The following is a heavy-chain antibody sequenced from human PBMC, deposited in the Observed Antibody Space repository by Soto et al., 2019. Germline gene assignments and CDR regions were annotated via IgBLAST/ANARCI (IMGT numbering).Heavy chain of an antibody. CDR3: AKGRGGSGSLTPRVDF. CDR1: GLTFNNYA. D-gene: IGHD3-10*01. J-gene: IGHJ4*02. CDR2: ISVGGDTT. Sequence: EVRLLESGGGLVQPGGSLRLSCAASGLTFNNYAMTWVRQAQGRGLEWVSAISVGGDTTSYADSVKGRFTVSRDGSKNTLYLQMSSLRAEDTALYYCAKGRGGSGSLTPRVDFWGQGTLVTVSS. V-gene: IGHV3-23*01.